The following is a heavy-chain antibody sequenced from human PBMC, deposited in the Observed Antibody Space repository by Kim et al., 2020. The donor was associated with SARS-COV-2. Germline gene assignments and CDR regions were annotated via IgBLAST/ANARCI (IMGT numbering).Heavy chain of an antibody. CDR3: ARIRGIGTTRSQSSRYYMDV. J-gene: IGHJ6*03. D-gene: IGHD1-7*01. CDR1: GFSLSTRGMC. V-gene: IGHV2-70*11. Sequence: SGPTLVNPTQTLTLTCTFSGFSLSTRGMCVTWIRQPPGKALEWLARIDWDDDKYYNTSLKTRLTISKDTSKNQVVLTMTNMDPVDTATYYCARIRGIGTTRSQSSRYYMDVWGKGTTVTVSS. CDR2: IDWDDDK.